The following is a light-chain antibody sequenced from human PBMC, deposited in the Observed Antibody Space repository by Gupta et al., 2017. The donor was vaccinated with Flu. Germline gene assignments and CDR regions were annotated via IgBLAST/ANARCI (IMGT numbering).Light chain of an antibody. CDR1: NIGNKN. Sequence: LGQTARITCGGRNIGNKNVHWYQQKPGQAPVLVIYRDYNRPSGIPERFSGSNSGNTATLTISRAQAGDEADYFCQVWDSSSAVAFGGGTKLTVL. V-gene: IGLV3-9*01. J-gene: IGLJ2*01. CDR2: RDY. CDR3: QVWDSSSAVA.